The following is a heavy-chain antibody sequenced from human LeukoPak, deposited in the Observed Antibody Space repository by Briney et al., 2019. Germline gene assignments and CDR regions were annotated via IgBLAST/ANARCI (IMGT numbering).Heavy chain of an antibody. V-gene: IGHV3-33*01. Sequence: GGSLRLSCAASGFTFRTYGMHWVRQTPGKGLEWVAFLWFDGSHQYYADSVRGRFIISRDNSNNTLYLQTNSLRADDTAVYYCARGFQGGLDYWGQGTLVTVSS. CDR3: ARGFQGGLDY. CDR1: GFTFRTYG. J-gene: IGHJ4*02. D-gene: IGHD1-26*01. CDR2: LWFDGSHQ.